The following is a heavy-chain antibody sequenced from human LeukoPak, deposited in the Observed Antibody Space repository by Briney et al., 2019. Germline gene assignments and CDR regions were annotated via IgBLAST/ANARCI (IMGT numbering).Heavy chain of an antibody. CDR3: ARVDYSGYDPPHYYFDY. CDR1: GYAFAGYY. Sequence: ASVKVSCKASGYAFAGYYIHWVRQAPGQGLEYVGWINPNNGATYYAQNFRGRVTMTRDTAITTASMEMSRLRSDDTAVCYCARVDYSGYDPPHYYFDYWGQGTLVTVSS. D-gene: IGHD5-12*01. J-gene: IGHJ4*02. CDR2: INPNNGAT. V-gene: IGHV1-2*02.